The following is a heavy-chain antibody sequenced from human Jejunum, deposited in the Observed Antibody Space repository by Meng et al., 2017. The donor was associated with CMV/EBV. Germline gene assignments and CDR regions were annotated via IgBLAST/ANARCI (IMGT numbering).Heavy chain of an antibody. CDR3: ARDRVHFSDDYYYYGMDV. Sequence: TYYWGWIRQPPGRGLEWIASIDYGGSTYYRPSLKSRVTISVDTSKNQFSLSLSSVTAADTAVYYCARDRVHFSDDYYYYGMDVWGLGTTVTVSS. D-gene: IGHD1-1*01. CDR2: IDYGGST. CDR1: TYY. V-gene: IGHV4-39*07. J-gene: IGHJ6*02.